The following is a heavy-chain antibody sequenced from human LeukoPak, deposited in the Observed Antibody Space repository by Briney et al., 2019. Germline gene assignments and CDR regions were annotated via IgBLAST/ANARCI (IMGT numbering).Heavy chain of an antibody. Sequence: GVSLRLSCVPSGFPFSSYWMHCVRHAPEKGLVWVSRINSDGSSTSYADSVKGRFTISRDNAKSTLYLQMNSLRAEDTAVYYCARELGGGSGSYLFDYWGQGTLVTVSS. D-gene: IGHD3-10*01. CDR2: INSDGSST. J-gene: IGHJ4*02. V-gene: IGHV3-74*01. CDR3: ARELGGGSGSYLFDY. CDR1: GFPFSSYW.